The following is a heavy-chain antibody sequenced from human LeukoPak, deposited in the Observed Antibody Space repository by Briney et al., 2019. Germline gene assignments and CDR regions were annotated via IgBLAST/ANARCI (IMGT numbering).Heavy chain of an antibody. D-gene: IGHD3-9*01. V-gene: IGHV4-4*02. Sequence: SGTLSLTCAVSGGSISSSNWWSWVRQPPGKGLEWIGYIYYSGSTNYNPSLKSRVTISVDTSKNQFSLKLSSVTAADTAVYYCARIAEGYDILTGYYFDYFDYWGQGTLVTVSS. J-gene: IGHJ4*02. CDR3: ARIAEGYDILTGYYFDYFDY. CDR1: GGSISSSNW. CDR2: IYYSGST.